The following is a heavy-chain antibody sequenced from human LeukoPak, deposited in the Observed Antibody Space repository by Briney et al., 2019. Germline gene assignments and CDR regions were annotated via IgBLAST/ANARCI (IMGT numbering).Heavy chain of an antibody. V-gene: IGHV1-69*05. J-gene: IGHJ4*02. Sequence: AXVKVSCKASGGTFTNYAFNWVRQAPGQGLEWMGRIIPIFDSAHYAQRLQGRITITTDEYASTAYMRMSRQTADDTGVYYCASQDASIYSESSTSPTFSDWGQGTLVTASS. CDR2: IIPIFDSA. D-gene: IGHD3-22*01. CDR3: ASQDASIYSESSTSPTFSD. CDR1: GGTFTNYA.